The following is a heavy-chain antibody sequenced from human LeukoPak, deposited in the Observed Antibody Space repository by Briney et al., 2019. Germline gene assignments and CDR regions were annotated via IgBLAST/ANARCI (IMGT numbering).Heavy chain of an antibody. CDR2: IYTSGST. CDR3: ARMVRGVNYNWFDP. D-gene: IGHD3-10*01. J-gene: IGHJ5*02. CDR1: GGSFSGYY. V-gene: IGHV4-59*10. Sequence: SETLSLTCAVYGGSFSGYYWSWIRQPAGKGLEWIGRIYTSGSTNYNPSPKSRVTMSVDTSKNQFSLKLSSVTAADTAVYYCARMVRGVNYNWFDPWGQGTLVTVSS.